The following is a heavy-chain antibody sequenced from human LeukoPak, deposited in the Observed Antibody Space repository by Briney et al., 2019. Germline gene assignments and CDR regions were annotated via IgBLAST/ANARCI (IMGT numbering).Heavy chain of an antibody. Sequence: ASVKVSCKASGGTFSSYAISWVRQAPGQGLEWMGRIIPIFGTANYVQKFQGRVTITTDESTSTAYMELSSLRSEDTAVYYCARAGIAARPPYYYYYYMDVWGKGTTVTVSS. CDR3: ARAGIAARPPYYYYYYMDV. V-gene: IGHV1-69*05. J-gene: IGHJ6*03. D-gene: IGHD6-6*01. CDR1: GGTFSSYA. CDR2: IIPIFGTA.